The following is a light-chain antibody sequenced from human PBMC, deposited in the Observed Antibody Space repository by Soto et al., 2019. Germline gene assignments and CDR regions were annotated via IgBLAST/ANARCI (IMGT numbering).Light chain of an antibody. CDR2: EVN. CDR3: SSFSSSSTPYV. CDR1: STDVGGYKY. Sequence: QSVLTQPASVSGSPGQSITISCTGTSTDVGGYKYVSWYQQHPGTAPKLMIFEVNGRPSGVSDRFSGSKSGNTASLTISGLQHEDEADYYCSSFSSSSTPYVFGTGTKVTVL. V-gene: IGLV2-14*01. J-gene: IGLJ1*01.